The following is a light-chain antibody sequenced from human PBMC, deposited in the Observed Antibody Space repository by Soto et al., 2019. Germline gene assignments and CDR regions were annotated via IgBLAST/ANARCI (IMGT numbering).Light chain of an antibody. CDR2: KAS. CDR3: QQYNSYR. J-gene: IGKJ1*01. V-gene: IGKV1-5*03. Sequence: DIQMTQSPSTLSASVGDRVTITCRASQSISSWLAWYQQKPGKAPKLLIYKASSLESGVPSRFSGSGSGTEFTLTISSLQADDFATYYCQQYNSYRFGQGTKVEIK. CDR1: QSISSW.